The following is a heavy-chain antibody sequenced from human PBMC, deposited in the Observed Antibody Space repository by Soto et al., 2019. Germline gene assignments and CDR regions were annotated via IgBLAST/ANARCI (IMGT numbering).Heavy chain of an antibody. CDR2: ISGSGGST. V-gene: IGHV3-23*01. CDR3: AKSRRLRNCSGGSCYSCFDY. D-gene: IGHD2-15*01. CDR1: GFTFSSYA. J-gene: IGHJ4*02. Sequence: GGSLRLSCAASGFTFSSYAMSWVRQAPGKGLEWVSAISGSGGSTYYADSVKGRFTISRDNSKNTLYLQMNSLRAEDTAVYYSAKSRRLRNCSGGSCYSCFDYWGQGTLVTVS.